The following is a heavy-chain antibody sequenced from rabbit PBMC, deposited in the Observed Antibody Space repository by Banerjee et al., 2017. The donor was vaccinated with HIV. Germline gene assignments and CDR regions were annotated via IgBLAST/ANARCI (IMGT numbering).Heavy chain of an antibody. CDR3: ARDSAGREDFNL. CDR2: IDVRSPTT. Sequence: QQLVEAGGGLVKPGASLTLTCTASGFSFSSSYYMCWVRQAPGKGLEWVACIDVRSPTTHYATWAKGRFTISKTSSTTVTLRMTGLTAADTATYFCARDSAGREDFNLWGQGTLVTVS. J-gene: IGHJ4*01. D-gene: IGHD4-1*01. CDR1: GFSFSSSYY. V-gene: IGHV1S40*01.